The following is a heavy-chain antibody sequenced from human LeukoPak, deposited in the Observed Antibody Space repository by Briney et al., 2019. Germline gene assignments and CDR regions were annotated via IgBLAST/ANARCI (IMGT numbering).Heavy chain of an antibody. CDR1: GFTFDDYA. CDR2: ISWNSGSI. J-gene: IGHJ4*02. D-gene: IGHD6-19*01. CDR3: ARMSGIAVAAIWISYFDY. V-gene: IGHV3-9*01. Sequence: GGSLRLSCAASGFTFDDYAMHWVRQAPGKGLEWVSGISWNSGSIGYADSVKGRFTISRDNANNSLYLQMNSLRAEDTAVYYCARMSGIAVAAIWISYFDYWGQGTLVTVSS.